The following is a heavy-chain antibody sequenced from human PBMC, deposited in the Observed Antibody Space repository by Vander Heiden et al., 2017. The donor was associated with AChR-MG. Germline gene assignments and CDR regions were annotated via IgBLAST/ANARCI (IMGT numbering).Heavy chain of an antibody. J-gene: IGHJ4*02. D-gene: IGHD4-17*01. V-gene: IGHV3-33*01. CDR2: IWYDGSNK. CDR3: ARTTVVTPFDY. CDR1: GFTCSSYG. Sequence: QVQLVESGGGVVQPGRSLRLPCAASGFTCSSYGMHWVRQAPGKGLEWVAVIWYDGSNKYYADSVKGRFTISRDNSKNTLYLQMNSLRAEDTAVYYCARTTVVTPFDYWGQGTLVTVSS.